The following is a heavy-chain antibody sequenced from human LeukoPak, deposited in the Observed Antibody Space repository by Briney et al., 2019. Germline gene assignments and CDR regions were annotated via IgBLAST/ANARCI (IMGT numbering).Heavy chain of an antibody. CDR2: ISHSGST. Sequence: SETLSLTCAVYGGSFSGYYWSWIRQPPGKGLEWIGEISHSGSTNYNPSLKSRVTISVDTSKNQFSLKLSSVTAADTAVYYCARAWPPYSFDYWGQGTLVTVSS. J-gene: IGHJ4*02. CDR1: GGSFSGYY. D-gene: IGHD5-12*01. V-gene: IGHV4-34*01. CDR3: ARAWPPYSFDY.